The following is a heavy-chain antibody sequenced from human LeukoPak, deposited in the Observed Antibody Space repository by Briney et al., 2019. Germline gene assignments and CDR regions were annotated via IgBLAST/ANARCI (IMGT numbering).Heavy chain of an antibody. V-gene: IGHV1-18*01. CDR3: ASYSVYGFRYLDL. CDR2: ISAYNGNT. J-gene: IGHJ2*01. Sequence: PMASVKVSCKASGYTFTSYGISWVRQAPGQGLEWMGWISAYNGNTNYAQKLQGRVTMTTDTSTSTAYIELRSLRSDDTAVYYCASYSVYGFRYLDLWGRGTLVTVSS. D-gene: IGHD2-15*01. CDR1: GYTFTSYG.